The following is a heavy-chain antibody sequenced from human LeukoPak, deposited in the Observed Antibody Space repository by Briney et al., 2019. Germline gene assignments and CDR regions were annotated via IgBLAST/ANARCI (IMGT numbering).Heavy chain of an antibody. CDR1: GFNFINYW. D-gene: IGHD2-15*01. CDR2: VKEDGTTK. J-gene: IGHJ4*02. CDR3: VSQEVVPH. V-gene: IGHV3-7*01. Sequence: PGGSLRLSCAASGFNFINYWMSWVRQARGKGLEWVANVKEDGTTKQYVDSVKGRFTISRDNAKNSLHLQMDSLRAEDTAVYYCVSQEVVPHWGQGTLVSVSS.